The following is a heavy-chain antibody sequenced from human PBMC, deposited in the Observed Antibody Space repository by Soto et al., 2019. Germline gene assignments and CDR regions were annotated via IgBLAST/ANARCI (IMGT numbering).Heavy chain of an antibody. Sequence: EVQLVESGGGLIQPGGSLRLSCVASGFNVSSDYMNWVRQAPGKGLEWVSVLSTTGFTSYADSVKGRFTISSDSSKNTLYLQRNSLRVEDTAVYYCVRDSETSSSWSLDHWGQGVLVTVSS. CDR2: LSTTGFT. J-gene: IGHJ4*02. D-gene: IGHD6-13*01. CDR3: VRDSETSSSWSLDH. V-gene: IGHV3-53*01. CDR1: GFNVSSDY.